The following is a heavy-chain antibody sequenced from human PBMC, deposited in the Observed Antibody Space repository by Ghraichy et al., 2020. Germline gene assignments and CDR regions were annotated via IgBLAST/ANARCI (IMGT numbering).Heavy chain of an antibody. J-gene: IGHJ4*02. Sequence: GGSLRLSCAASGFTFSSYAMHWVRQAPGKGLEWVAVISYDGSNKYYADSVKGRFTISRDNSKNTLYLQMNSLRAEDTAVYYCARDEQQWLVRGGRYWGQGTLVTVSS. CDR3: ARDEQQWLVRGGRY. D-gene: IGHD6-19*01. V-gene: IGHV3-30-3*01. CDR2: ISYDGSNK. CDR1: GFTFSSYA.